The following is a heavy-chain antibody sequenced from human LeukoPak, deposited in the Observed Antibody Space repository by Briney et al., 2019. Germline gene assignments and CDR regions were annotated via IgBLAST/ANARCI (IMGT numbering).Heavy chain of an antibody. CDR2: ISGSGGST. CDR1: GFTFSSYA. D-gene: IGHD2-2*02. J-gene: IGHJ4*02. Sequence: GGSLRLSCAASGFTFSSYAMSWVRQAPGKGLEWVSAISGSGGSTYYADSVKGRFTISRDNSKNTLYLQMNSLRAEDTAVYYCAKDGLGYCSSTSCYKDYWGQGNLVTVSS. V-gene: IGHV3-23*01. CDR3: AKDGLGYCSSTSCYKDY.